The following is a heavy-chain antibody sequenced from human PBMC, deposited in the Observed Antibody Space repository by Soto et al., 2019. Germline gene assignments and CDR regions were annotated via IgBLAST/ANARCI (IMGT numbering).Heavy chain of an antibody. Sequence: GGSLRLSCAASGFTFSAFYMSWIRQAPGKGLEWVSYVSSSGSTIYYADSVKGRFTISRDNAKNSLYLQMNSLRAEDTAVYYCARGPYDYVWGSDPPHFDYWGQGTLVTVSS. CDR3: ARGPYDYVWGSDPPHFDY. V-gene: IGHV3-11*01. J-gene: IGHJ4*02. CDR2: VSSSGSTI. D-gene: IGHD3-16*02. CDR1: GFTFSAFY.